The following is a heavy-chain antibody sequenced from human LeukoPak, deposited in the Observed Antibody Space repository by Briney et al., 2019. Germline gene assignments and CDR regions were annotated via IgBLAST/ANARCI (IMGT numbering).Heavy chain of an antibody. CDR1: GFTFSSYS. CDR2: ISSSSSYI. D-gene: IGHD6-13*01. J-gene: IGHJ4*02. V-gene: IGHV3-21*01. Sequence: NPGGSLRLSCAASGFTFSSYSMNWVRQAPGKGLEWVSSISSSSSYIYYADSVKGRFTISRDSAKNSLYLQMNSLRAEDTAVYYRARGGIAAVGAYFDYWGQGTLVTVSS. CDR3: ARGGIAAVGAYFDY.